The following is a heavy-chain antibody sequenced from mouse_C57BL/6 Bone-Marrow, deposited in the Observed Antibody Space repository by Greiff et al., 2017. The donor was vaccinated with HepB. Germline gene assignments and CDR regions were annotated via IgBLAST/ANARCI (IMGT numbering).Heavy chain of an antibody. CDR3: ARLVTTVEGDHY. J-gene: IGHJ4*01. CDR1: GYTFTSYC. D-gene: IGHD2-3*01. CDR2: IDTSDSET. Sequence: QVQLQQPGAELVRPGSSVKLSCKASGYTFTSYCMHWVQQSPIQGLEWIGNIDTSDSETHYNQNFKDKGTLAIDKSSSTTYLQLSSLTSEDSAVYYCARLVTTVEGDHYWGQGTSVTVSS. V-gene: IGHV1-52*01.